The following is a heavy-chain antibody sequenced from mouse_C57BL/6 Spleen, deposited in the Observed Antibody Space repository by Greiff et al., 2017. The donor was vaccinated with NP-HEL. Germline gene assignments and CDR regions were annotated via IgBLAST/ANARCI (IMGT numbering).Heavy chain of an antibody. V-gene: IGHV10-1*01. CDR3: VRLGLTGTFDY. CDR1: GFSFNTYA. J-gene: IGHJ2*01. D-gene: IGHD4-1*01. CDR2: IRSKSNNYAT. Sequence: EVKLMESGGGLVQPKGSLKLSCAASGFSFNTYAMNWVRQAPGKGLEWVARIRSKSNNYATYYADSVKDRFTISRDDSESMLYLQMNNLKTEDTAMYYCVRLGLTGTFDYWGQGTTLTVSS.